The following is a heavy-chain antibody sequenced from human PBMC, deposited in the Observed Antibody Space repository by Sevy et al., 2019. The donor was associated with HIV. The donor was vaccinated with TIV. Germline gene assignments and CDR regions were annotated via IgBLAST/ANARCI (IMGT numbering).Heavy chain of an antibody. CDR3: ARDRWELPFDY. CDR1: GYTFTSYG. V-gene: IGHV1-18*04. J-gene: IGHJ4*02. Sequence: ASVKVSCKASGYTFTSYGISWVRQAPGQGLEWMGWISAYNGNTNYAQKLQGRVTMTTDTSTSKAYMELMSLRSDDTAVYYCARDRWELPFDYWGQGTLVTVSS. D-gene: IGHD1-26*01. CDR2: ISAYNGNT.